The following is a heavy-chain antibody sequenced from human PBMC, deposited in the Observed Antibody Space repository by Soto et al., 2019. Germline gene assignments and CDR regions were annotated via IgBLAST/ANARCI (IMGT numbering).Heavy chain of an antibody. J-gene: IGHJ4*02. V-gene: IGHV1-69*01. CDR2: IIPIFGTA. CDR1: GGTFSSYA. Sequence: QVQLVQSGAEVKKPGSSVKVSCKASGGTFSSYAISWVRQAPGQGLEWMGGIIPIFGTANYAQKFQGRVTITAEESTSTAYMELSSLRSEDTAVYYCARARINYYGSGSYYTIFDYWGQGTLVTVSS. CDR3: ARARINYYGSGSYYTIFDY. D-gene: IGHD3-10*01.